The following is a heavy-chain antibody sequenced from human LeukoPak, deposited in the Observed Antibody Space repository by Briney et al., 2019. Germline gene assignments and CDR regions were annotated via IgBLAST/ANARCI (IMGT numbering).Heavy chain of an antibody. J-gene: IGHJ6*02. D-gene: IGHD2-2*01. CDR1: GFTFSSYA. CDR3: ARDLKAPIVVVPAAFYHYYGMDV. CDR2: ISGSGGST. Sequence: AGGSLRLSCAASGFTFSSYAMSWVRQAPGKGLEWVSAISGSGGSTYYADSVKGRFTISRDNSKNTLYLQMNSLRAEDTAVYYCARDLKAPIVVVPAAFYHYYGMDVWGQGTTVTVSS. V-gene: IGHV3-23*01.